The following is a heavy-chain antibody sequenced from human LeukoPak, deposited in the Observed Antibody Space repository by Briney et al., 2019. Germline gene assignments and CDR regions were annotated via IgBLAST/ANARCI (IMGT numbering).Heavy chain of an antibody. V-gene: IGHV3-23*01. CDR2: ISGSGGST. CDR3: ARDLWFGELFSVGDPRFR. J-gene: IGHJ4*02. CDR1: GFTFSSYA. Sequence: GGSLRLSCAASGFTFSSYAMSWVRQAPGKGLEWVSAISGSGGSTYYADSVKGRFTISRDNAKNSLYLQMNSLRAEDTAVYYCARDLWFGELFSVGDPRFRRGQGTLVTVSS. D-gene: IGHD3-10*01.